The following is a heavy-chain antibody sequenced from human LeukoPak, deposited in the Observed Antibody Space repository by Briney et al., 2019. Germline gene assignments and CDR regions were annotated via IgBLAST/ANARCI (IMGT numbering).Heavy chain of an antibody. CDR2: TSGSGGST. V-gene: IGHV3-23*01. CDR3: AKPLGVTMLGFDY. J-gene: IGHJ4*02. CDR1: GFTFSNYA. D-gene: IGHD3-10*02. Sequence: GWSLRLSCAASGFTFSNYAMSWVRQAPGTGLEWVSTTSGSGGSTYYADSVKGRFTISRDNSNNTLYLQLDSLKAEDTAVYYCAKPLGVTMLGFDYWGQGTLVTVSS.